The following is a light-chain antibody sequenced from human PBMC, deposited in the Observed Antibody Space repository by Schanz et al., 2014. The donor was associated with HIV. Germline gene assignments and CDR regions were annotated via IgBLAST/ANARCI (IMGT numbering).Light chain of an antibody. V-gene: IGLV1-40*01. CDR1: SSNIGAGYD. Sequence: QSVLTQPPSVSGAPGQRVIISCTGSSSNIGAGYDVHWYQQLPGRAPTLLIYGDTNRPSGVPDRFSGSRSGSSASLAITGLQAEDEADYYCCSYTTTSTYVFGAGTKLTVL. CDR2: GDT. J-gene: IGLJ1*01. CDR3: CSYTTTSTYV.